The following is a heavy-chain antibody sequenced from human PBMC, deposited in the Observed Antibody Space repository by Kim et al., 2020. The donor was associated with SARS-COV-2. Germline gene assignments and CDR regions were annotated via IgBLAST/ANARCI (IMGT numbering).Heavy chain of an antibody. CDR2: ISGSGSAI. Sequence: GGSLRLSCAASGFTISTYEINWVRQAPGKGLEWVSYISGSGSAIYYANSVRGRFTISRDDATNSVYLQMNTLRAEDTAVYYCASRDPWWGQGTLVTVSS. V-gene: IGHV3-48*03. CDR3: ASRDPW. J-gene: IGHJ4*02. CDR1: GFTISTYE.